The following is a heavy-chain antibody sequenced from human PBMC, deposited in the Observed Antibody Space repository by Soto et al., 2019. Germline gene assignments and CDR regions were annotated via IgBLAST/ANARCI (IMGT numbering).Heavy chain of an antibody. Sequence: SETLSLTCTVSGGSISSSSYYWGWIRQPSGKGLEWIGSIYYSGSTYYNPSLKSRVTISVDTSKNQFSLKLSSVTAADTAVYYCARDELAAALGWFDPWGQGTLVTVSS. V-gene: IGHV4-39*02. CDR2: IYYSGST. CDR3: ARDELAAALGWFDP. D-gene: IGHD6-13*01. J-gene: IGHJ5*02. CDR1: GGSISSSSYY.